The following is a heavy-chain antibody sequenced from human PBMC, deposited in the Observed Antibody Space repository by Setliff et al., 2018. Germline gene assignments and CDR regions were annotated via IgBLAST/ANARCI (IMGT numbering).Heavy chain of an antibody. Sequence: SVKVSCKASGGTFNNYAIGWVRQAPGQGLKWMGGIIPIFGTTKYAQKFQGRVTITADESTSTAYMELSSLRSEDTAVYYCARESGSPRYMDVWGNGTTVTVSS. D-gene: IGHD3-3*01. CDR1: GGTFNNYA. V-gene: IGHV1-69*13. CDR3: ARESGSPRYMDV. CDR2: IIPIFGTT. J-gene: IGHJ6*03.